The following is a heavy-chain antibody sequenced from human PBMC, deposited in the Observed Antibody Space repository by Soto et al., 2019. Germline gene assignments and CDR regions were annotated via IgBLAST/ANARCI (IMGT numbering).Heavy chain of an antibody. CDR3: AKGRQLSVFWSRYPRRVDAFDI. V-gene: IGHV3-53*01. CDR1: GFTVSSNY. Sequence: GGSLRLSCAASGFTVSSNYMSWVRQAPGKGLEWVSVIYSGGSTYYADSVKGRFTISRHNSKNTLYLQMNSLRAEDTAVYYCAKGRQLSVFWSRYPRRVDAFDIWGQGTMVTVSS. D-gene: IGHD3-3*01. J-gene: IGHJ3*02. CDR2: IYSGGST.